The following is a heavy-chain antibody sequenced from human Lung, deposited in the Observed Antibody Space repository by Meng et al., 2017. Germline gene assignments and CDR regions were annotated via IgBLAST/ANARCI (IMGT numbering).Heavy chain of an antibody. CDR1: GGSFSDYY. V-gene: IGHV4-34*01. D-gene: IGHD4-11*01. CDR3: ARGPTTMAHDFDY. J-gene: IGHJ4*02. CDR2: INHSGST. Sequence: QVQLQEWGAGLLKPSETLSLPCVVSGGSFSDYYWSWIRQPPGKGLEWIGEINHSGSTNYNPSLESRATISVDTSQNNLSLKLSAVTAADSAVYYCARGPTTMAHDFDYWGQGTLVTVSS.